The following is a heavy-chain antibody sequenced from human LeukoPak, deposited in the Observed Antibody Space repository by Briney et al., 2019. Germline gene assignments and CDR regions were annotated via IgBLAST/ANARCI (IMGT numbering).Heavy chain of an antibody. V-gene: IGHV1-24*01. CDR1: GYTLTELS. D-gene: IGHD3-3*01. Sequence: ASVKVSCKVSGYTLTELSMHWVRQAPGKGLEWMGGFDPEGGETIYAQKFQGRVTMTEDTSTDTAYMELSSLRSEDTAVYYCATDRGRRGSYYDFWSGYLGPWGQGTLVTVSS. CDR2: FDPEGGET. CDR3: ATDRGRRGSYYDFWSGYLGP. J-gene: IGHJ5*02.